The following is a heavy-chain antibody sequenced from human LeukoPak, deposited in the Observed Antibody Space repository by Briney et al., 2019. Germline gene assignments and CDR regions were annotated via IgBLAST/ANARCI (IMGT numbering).Heavy chain of an antibody. Sequence: SETLSLTCAVYGGSFSGYYWSWIRQPPGKGLGWIGEINHSGSTNYNPSLKSRVTISVDTSKNQFSLKLSSVTAADTAVYYCARERRYYYDSSGIFDYWGQGTLVTVSS. V-gene: IGHV4-34*01. J-gene: IGHJ4*02. CDR3: ARERRYYYDSSGIFDY. D-gene: IGHD3-22*01. CDR1: GGSFSGYY. CDR2: INHSGST.